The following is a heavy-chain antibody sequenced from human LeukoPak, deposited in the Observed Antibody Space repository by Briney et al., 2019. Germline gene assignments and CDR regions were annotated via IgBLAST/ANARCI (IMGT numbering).Heavy chain of an antibody. Sequence: GGSLRLSCAASGFTFSSYAMSWVRQAPGKGLEWVSAISGSGGSTYYADSVKRRFTISRDNSKNTLYLQMNSLRAEDTAVYYCAKDWRLSHPQWLVRDYFDYWGQGTLVTVSS. CDR1: GFTFSSYA. D-gene: IGHD6-19*01. CDR2: ISGSGGST. CDR3: AKDWRLSHPQWLVRDYFDY. J-gene: IGHJ4*02. V-gene: IGHV3-23*01.